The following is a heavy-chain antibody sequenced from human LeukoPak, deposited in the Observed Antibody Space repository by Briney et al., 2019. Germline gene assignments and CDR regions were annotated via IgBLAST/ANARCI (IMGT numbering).Heavy chain of an antibody. CDR3: VRDRGTYRPIDY. Sequence: GGSLRLSCAASGFTFSSYNMNWVRQAPGKGLEWVSSISSSSSYIYYADSVKGRFTISRDNAQNSLYLQMNSLRAEDTAIYYCVRDRGTYRPIDYWGQGTLVTVSS. V-gene: IGHV3-21*04. CDR1: GFTFSSYN. J-gene: IGHJ4*02. CDR2: ISSSSSYI. D-gene: IGHD1-26*01.